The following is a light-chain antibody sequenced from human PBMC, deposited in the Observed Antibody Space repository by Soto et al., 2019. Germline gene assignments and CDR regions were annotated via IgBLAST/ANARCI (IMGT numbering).Light chain of an antibody. CDR2: WAS. J-gene: IGKJ4*01. Sequence: DIVMTQSPDSLAVSLGARATINCKSSQSVLYSSNNKNYLAWYQQKPGQPPKLLIYWASTRESGVPNRFSGSGSCTDFTLTISSLQAEDVAVYYCQQYYSTPLTFGGGTKVEIK. V-gene: IGKV4-1*01. CDR1: QSVLYSSNNKNY. CDR3: QQYYSTPLT.